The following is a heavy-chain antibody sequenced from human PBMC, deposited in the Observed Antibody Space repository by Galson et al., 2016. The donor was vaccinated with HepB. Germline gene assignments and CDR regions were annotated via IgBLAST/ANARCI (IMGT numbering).Heavy chain of an antibody. CDR1: GESSSGSY. Sequence: SETLSLTCTVYGESSSGSYWSWVRQPPGKGLEWIGEINHGGSTNYNPSLKSRVTISVDTSKKQFSLKLNSVTAADTAVYYCAIFSASWPIDSWGQGTLVTVSS. J-gene: IGHJ4*02. CDR2: INHGGST. D-gene: IGHD2-15*01. V-gene: IGHV4-34*01. CDR3: AIFSASWPIDS.